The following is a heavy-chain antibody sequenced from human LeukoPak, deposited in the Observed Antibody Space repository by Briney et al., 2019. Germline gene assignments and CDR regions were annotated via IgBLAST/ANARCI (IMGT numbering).Heavy chain of an antibody. CDR2: ISPGDSDA. CDR1: GYTFTNYY. CDR3: ARRYCSSTSCNPYFFDF. Sequence: GESLKISCKGSGYTFTNYYIGWVRQMPGKGLEWMGIISPGDSDARYSPSFQGQVTISADKSISTAFLRWSSLKASDSAIYYCARRYCSSTSCNPYFFDFWGQGTLVTASS. J-gene: IGHJ4*02. V-gene: IGHV5-51*01. D-gene: IGHD2-2*01.